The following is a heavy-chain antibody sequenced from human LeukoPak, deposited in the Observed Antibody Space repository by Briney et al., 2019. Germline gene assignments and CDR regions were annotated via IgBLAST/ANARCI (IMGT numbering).Heavy chain of an antibody. V-gene: IGHV1-46*01. CDR1: GDTFSSYT. Sequence: ASVKVSCKASGDTFSSYTISWVRQAPGQGLEWMGIINPSGGSTSYAQKFQGRVTMTRDTSTSTVYMELSSLRSEDTAVYYCARGSGSYGGEFDYWGQGTLVTVSS. D-gene: IGHD1-26*01. J-gene: IGHJ4*02. CDR2: INPSGGST. CDR3: ARGSGSYGGEFDY.